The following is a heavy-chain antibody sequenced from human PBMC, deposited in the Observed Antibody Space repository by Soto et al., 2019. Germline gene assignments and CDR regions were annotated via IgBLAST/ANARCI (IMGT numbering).Heavy chain of an antibody. CDR1: GFIFGSYT. D-gene: IGHD6-19*01. CDR3: AREIRSYSGWYGGANY. V-gene: IGHV3-48*01. Sequence: GGSLRLSCAASGFIFGSYTMNWVRQAPGKGLEWVSSISSSSFTLYYADSVKGRFSISRDNAKNSLYLQMNSLRAEDTAVYYCAREIRSYSGWYGGANYWGQGTLVTVSS. J-gene: IGHJ4*02. CDR2: ISSSSFTL.